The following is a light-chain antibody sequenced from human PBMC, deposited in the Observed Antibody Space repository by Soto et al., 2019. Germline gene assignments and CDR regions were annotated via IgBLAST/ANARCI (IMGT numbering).Light chain of an antibody. V-gene: IGLV2-14*01. CDR3: SSYTSSSTHYV. CDR1: SSDVGGYNY. J-gene: IGLJ1*01. Sequence: QSALTQPASVSGSPGQSITISCTGTSSDVGGYNYVSWYQQHPGKAPKLMIYEVSNRPSGVSNRFSGSKSGNTASLTISGLQAEDEAEDYCSSYTSSSTHYVFGTGTKVTVL. CDR2: EVS.